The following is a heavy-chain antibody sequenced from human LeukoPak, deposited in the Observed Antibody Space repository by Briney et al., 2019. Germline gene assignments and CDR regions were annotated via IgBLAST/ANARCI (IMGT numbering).Heavy chain of an antibody. CDR1: GFTFSSYG. V-gene: IGHV3-30*18. CDR2: ISYDGSDK. Sequence: GGSLRLSCAASGFTFSSYGMHWARQAPGKGLEWAAVISYDGSDKYYADSVKGRFTISRDNSKNTLYLQMNSLRAEDTAVYYCAKDLASPQIDYWGQGTLVTVSS. CDR3: AKDLASPQIDY. J-gene: IGHJ4*02.